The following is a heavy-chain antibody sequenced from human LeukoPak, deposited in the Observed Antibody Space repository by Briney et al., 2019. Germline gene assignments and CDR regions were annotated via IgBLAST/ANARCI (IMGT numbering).Heavy chain of an antibody. CDR3: AEEGSVKRFLEWLFPHYGMDV. CDR2: ISYDGSNK. V-gene: IGHV3-30*18. CDR1: GFTFSSYG. D-gene: IGHD3-3*01. J-gene: IGHJ6*02. Sequence: GGSLRLSCAASGFTFSSYGMHWVRQAPGKGLEWVAVISYDGSNKYYADSVKGRFTISRDNSKNTLYLQMNSLRAEDTAVYYCAEEGSVKRFLEWLFPHYGMDVWGQGTTVTVSS.